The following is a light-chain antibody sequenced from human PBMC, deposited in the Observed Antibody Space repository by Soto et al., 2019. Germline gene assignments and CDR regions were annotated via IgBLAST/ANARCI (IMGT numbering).Light chain of an antibody. V-gene: IGLV1-40*01. J-gene: IGLJ3*02. CDR2: GNS. Sequence: QSVLTQPPSVSGAPGQKVTISCTGRSSNIGAGYDVHWYQQLPGTAPKLLIYGNSNRPSGVPDRVSGSKSGTSASLAITGLQAEDEADYYCQSYDISLSGWVFGGGTKLTVL. CDR3: QSYDISLSGWV. CDR1: SSNIGAGYD.